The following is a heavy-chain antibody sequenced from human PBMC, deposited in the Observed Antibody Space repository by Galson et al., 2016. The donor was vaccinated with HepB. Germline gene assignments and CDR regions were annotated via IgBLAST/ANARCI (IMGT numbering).Heavy chain of an antibody. CDR1: GITFRSYT. D-gene: IGHD3-10*01. CDR3: ARSPRILWFEVDY. CDR2: INTDGTDT. V-gene: IGHV3-74*01. J-gene: IGHJ4*02. Sequence: SLRLSCAVSGITFRSYTMNWVRQAPGQGLVWAARINTDGTDTHYADSVKGRFTISRDNAKSTVYLQMDSLRVDDTAVYYCARSPRILWFEVDYWGQGILVTVSS.